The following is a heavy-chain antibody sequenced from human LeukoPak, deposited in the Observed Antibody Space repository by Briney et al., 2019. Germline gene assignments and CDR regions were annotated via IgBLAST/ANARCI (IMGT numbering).Heavy chain of an antibody. CDR1: GFTFSSYA. J-gene: IGHJ4*02. D-gene: IGHD3-3*02. Sequence: PGGSLRLSCAASGFTFSSYAMHWVRQAPGKGLEWVAVISYDGSNKYYADSVKGRFTISRDNSKNTLYLQMNSLRAEDTAVYYCVKEENIYYFDYWGQGILVTVSS. V-gene: IGHV3-30-3*01. CDR3: VKEENIYYFDY. CDR2: ISYDGSNK.